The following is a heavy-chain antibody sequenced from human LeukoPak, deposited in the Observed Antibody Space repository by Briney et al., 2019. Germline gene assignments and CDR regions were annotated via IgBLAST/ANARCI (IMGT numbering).Heavy chain of an antibody. V-gene: IGHV3-7*01. Sequence: GSLRLSCAASGFTFSSYWMSWVRQAPGKGLEWGANIKQDGSEKYYVDSVKGRFTISRDNAKNSLCLQMNSLRAEDTAVYYCAREGLRFLEWLLDYYYMDVWGKGTTVTVSS. CDR1: GFTFSSYW. CDR2: IKQDGSEK. CDR3: AREGLRFLEWLLDYYYMDV. J-gene: IGHJ6*03. D-gene: IGHD3-3*01.